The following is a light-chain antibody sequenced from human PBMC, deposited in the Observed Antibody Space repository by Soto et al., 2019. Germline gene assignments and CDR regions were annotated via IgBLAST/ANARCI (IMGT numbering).Light chain of an antibody. V-gene: IGLV2-14*01. CDR3: SSYTTTPTNTWV. CDR2: AVS. Sequence: QSALTQPASVSGSPGQSITISCTGTSSDVGAYNYVSWYQQYPGKAPKLMIYAVSNRPSGVSNRFSGSKSGNTASLTISGLQAVDEADYYCSSYTTTPTNTWVFGGGNKLTVL. J-gene: IGLJ3*02. CDR1: SSDVGAYNY.